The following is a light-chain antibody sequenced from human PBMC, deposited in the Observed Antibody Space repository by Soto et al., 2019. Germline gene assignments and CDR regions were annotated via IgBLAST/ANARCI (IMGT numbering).Light chain of an antibody. V-gene: IGKV3-20*01. CDR1: QTVSNRY. CDR2: AAS. CDR3: QQYGNSPWT. Sequence: ETVLTQSPGTLSLSPGERATLSCRASQTVSNRYVAWYQHKPGQAPRVLIYAASNRTPGIPDRFSGSGSGTEFTLTTSRLEPEDFAVYYCQQYGNSPWTFGQGTKVDIK. J-gene: IGKJ1*01.